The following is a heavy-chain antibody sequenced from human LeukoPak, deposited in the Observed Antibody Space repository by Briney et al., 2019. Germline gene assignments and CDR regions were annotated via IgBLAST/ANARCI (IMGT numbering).Heavy chain of an antibody. D-gene: IGHD3-22*01. V-gene: IGHV3-21*01. J-gene: IGHJ4*02. CDR2: ISSSSSYI. CDR1: GFTFSSYS. CDR3: ARDAGRGHYDSSGYYYAFDY. Sequence: GGSLRLSCAASGFTFSSYSMNWVRQAPGKGLEWVSSISSSSSYIYYADSVKGRFTISRDNAKNSLYLQMNSLRAEDTAVYYCARDAGRGHYDSSGYYYAFDYWGQGTLVTVSS.